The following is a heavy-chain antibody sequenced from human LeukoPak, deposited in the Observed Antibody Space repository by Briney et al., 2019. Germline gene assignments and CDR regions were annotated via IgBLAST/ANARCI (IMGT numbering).Heavy chain of an antibody. CDR2: IYSGGTT. Sequence: PGGSLRLSCAASGFSVSSNYMSWVRQAPGKGLEWVSVIYSGGTTYYADSVKGRFTISRDNSKNTLYLQMNSLRAEDTAVYYCARDWGNWNYDYWGQGTLVTVSS. CDR1: GFSVSSNY. V-gene: IGHV3-53*01. J-gene: IGHJ4*02. D-gene: IGHD1-7*01. CDR3: ARDWGNWNYDY.